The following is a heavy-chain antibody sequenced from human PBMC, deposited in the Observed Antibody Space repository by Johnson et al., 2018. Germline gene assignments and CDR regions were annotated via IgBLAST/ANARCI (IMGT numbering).Heavy chain of an antibody. CDR1: GFSFSSSA. Sequence: QVQLVQSGGGVVQPGRSLRLSCAASGFSFSSSAMDWVRQAPGKGLEWVAVISYDGSNRYFSDSVKGRFTISRDNSKNTLYLQMNSLKTEDTAVYYFATDPTTVVTPEYYYYYMDVWGKGTTVTVSS. D-gene: IGHD4-23*01. J-gene: IGHJ6*03. CDR2: ISYDGSNR. CDR3: ATDPTTVVTPEYYYYYMDV. V-gene: IGHV3-30-3*02.